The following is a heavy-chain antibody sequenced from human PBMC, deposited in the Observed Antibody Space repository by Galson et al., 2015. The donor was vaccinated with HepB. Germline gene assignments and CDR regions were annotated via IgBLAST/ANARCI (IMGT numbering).Heavy chain of an antibody. J-gene: IGHJ6*02. Sequence: SLRLSCAASGFTFGDYAMSWVRQAPGKGLEWVGFIRSKAYGGTTEYAASVKGRFTISRDDSKSIAYLQMNSLKTEDTAVYYCTRVIGYCSSTSCFPPTYYYYGMDVWGQGTTVTVSS. CDR2: IRSKAYGGTT. CDR3: TRVIGYCSSTSCFPPTYYYYGMDV. V-gene: IGHV3-49*04. D-gene: IGHD2-2*01. CDR1: GFTFGDYA.